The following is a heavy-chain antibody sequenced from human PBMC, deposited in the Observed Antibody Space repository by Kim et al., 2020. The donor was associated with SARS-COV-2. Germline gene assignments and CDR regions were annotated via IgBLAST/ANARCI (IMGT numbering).Heavy chain of an antibody. J-gene: IGHJ6*02. CDR3: ARDRDGDYWDYPYYYYYGMDV. CDR2: ISYDGSNK. D-gene: IGHD4-17*01. Sequence: GGSLRLSCAASGFTFSSYAMHWVRQAPGKGLEWVAVISYDGSNKYYADSVKGRFTISRDNSKNTLYLQMNSLRAEDTAVYYCARDRDGDYWDYPYYYYYGMDVWGQGTTVTVSS. V-gene: IGHV3-30*04. CDR1: GFTFSSYA.